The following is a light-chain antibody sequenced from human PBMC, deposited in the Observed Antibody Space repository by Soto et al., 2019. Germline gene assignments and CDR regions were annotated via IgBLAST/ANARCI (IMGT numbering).Light chain of an antibody. CDR3: QQTSTTPPT. CDR1: QNIKNY. J-gene: IGKJ4*01. CDR2: AAS. V-gene: IGKV1-39*01. Sequence: DIQMTQSPSSLSASVGDRVIITCRASQNIKNYLIWYQQKPGKAPKVVIFAASNLQSGVPSTFSGSGSGTDFTLTISSLQPEDFATYYCQQTSTTPPTFGGGTKVEIK.